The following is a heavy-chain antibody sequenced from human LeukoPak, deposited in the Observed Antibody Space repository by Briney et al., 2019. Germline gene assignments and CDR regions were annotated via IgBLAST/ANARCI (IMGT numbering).Heavy chain of an antibody. CDR1: GGSISSYY. CDR2: IYYSGST. J-gene: IGHJ5*02. V-gene: IGHV4-59*08. CDR3: ARALRYFDWVDP. D-gene: IGHD3-9*01. Sequence: SETLSLTCTVSGGSISSYYWSWIRQPPGKGLEWIGYIYYSGSTNYNPSLKSRVSISVDTSKNQFSLKLSSVTAADTAVYYCARALRYFDWVDPWGQGTLVTVSS.